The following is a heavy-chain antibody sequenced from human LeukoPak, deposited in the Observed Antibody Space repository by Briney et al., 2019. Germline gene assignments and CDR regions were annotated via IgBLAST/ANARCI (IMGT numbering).Heavy chain of an antibody. CDR3: ARGEIMITFGGVIAPFDY. J-gene: IGHJ4*02. CDR2: FAANNGNT. Sequence: ASVKVSCKASGYTFTSYGISWVRQAPGQGLEWMGWFAANNGNTNYAQKLQGRVTMTTDTSTSTAYMELRSLRSDDTAVYYCARGEIMITFGGVIAPFDYWGQGTLVTVSS. D-gene: IGHD3-16*02. V-gene: IGHV1-18*04. CDR1: GYTFTSYG.